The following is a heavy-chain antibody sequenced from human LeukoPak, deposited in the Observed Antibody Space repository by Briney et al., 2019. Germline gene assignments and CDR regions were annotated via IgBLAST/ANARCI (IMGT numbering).Heavy chain of an antibody. V-gene: IGHV1-8*01. J-gene: IGHJ6*02. CDR3: ARYITMVRGVIKRNYYYGMDV. CDR1: GYTFTSYD. D-gene: IGHD3-10*01. CDR2: MNPNSGNT. Sequence: GASVKVSCKASGYTFTSYDINWVRQATGQGLEWMGWMNPNSGNTGYAQKLQGRVTMTRNTSISTAYMELSSLRSEDTAVYYCARYITMVRGVIKRNYYYGMDVWGQGTTVTVSS.